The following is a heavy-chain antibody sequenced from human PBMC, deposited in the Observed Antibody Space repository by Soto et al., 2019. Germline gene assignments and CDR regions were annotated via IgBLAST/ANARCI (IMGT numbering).Heavy chain of an antibody. D-gene: IGHD3-16*01. Sequence: SETLSLTCTVSNVSISSGLYYWGWIRQPPGKGLEWIGSFSNSGVTYYNPSLESRLTISPDTSKNQFSLRLSSVTATDTAVYYCAKHFGVWGSYSRGFDPWGQGALVTVSS. CDR1: NVSISSGLYY. CDR2: FSNSGVT. J-gene: IGHJ5*02. CDR3: AKHFGVWGSYSRGFDP. V-gene: IGHV4-39*01.